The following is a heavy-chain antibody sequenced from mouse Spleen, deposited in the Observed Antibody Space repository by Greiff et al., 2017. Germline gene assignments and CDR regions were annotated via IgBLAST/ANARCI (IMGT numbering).Heavy chain of an antibody. CDR3: ARHILWPFEGYFDV. D-gene: IGHD1-1*02. Sequence: QVQLKETGPGLVAPSQSLSITCTVSGFSLTSYGVHWVRQPPGKGLEWLVVIWSDGSTNYNSALKSRLSISKDNSKSQVFLKMNSLQTDDTAMYYCARHILWPFEGYFDVWGAGTTVTVSS. J-gene: IGHJ1*01. CDR2: IWSDGST. V-gene: IGHV2-6-1*01. CDR1: GFSLTSYG.